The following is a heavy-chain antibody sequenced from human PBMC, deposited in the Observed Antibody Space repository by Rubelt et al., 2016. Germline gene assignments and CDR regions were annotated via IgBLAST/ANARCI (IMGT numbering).Heavy chain of an antibody. Sequence: VESGGGLVKPGGSLRLSCAASGFTFSSYSMNWVRQAPGKGLEWVSSISSSSSYIYYADSVKGRFTISRDNAKNSLYLQMNSLRAEDTAVYYCARGVPRWNDRDWFDPWGQGTLVTVSS. V-gene: IGHV3-21*01. J-gene: IGHJ5*02. CDR3: ARGVPRWNDRDWFDP. CDR1: GFTFSSYS. CDR2: ISSSSSYI. D-gene: IGHD1-1*01.